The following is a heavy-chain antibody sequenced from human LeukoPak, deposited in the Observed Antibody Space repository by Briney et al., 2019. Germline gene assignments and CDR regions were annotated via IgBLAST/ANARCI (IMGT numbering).Heavy chain of an antibody. Sequence: GGSLRLSCAASGITFSSYALSWVRQAPGKGLEWVSGISGSGYSTNYADSVKGRFTISRDNSKNTLYLQMNSLRAEDTAVYYCAKEAGYSGYDYPDYWGQGTLVTVSS. CDR1: GITFSSYA. D-gene: IGHD5-12*01. V-gene: IGHV3-23*01. CDR2: ISGSGYST. CDR3: AKEAGYSGYDYPDY. J-gene: IGHJ4*02.